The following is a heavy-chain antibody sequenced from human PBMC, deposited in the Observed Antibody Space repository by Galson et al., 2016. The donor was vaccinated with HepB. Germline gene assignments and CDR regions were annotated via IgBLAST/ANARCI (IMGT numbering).Heavy chain of an antibody. D-gene: IGHD3-10*01. CDR1: GGSISAAASLTTTGYS. J-gene: IGHJ6*02. V-gene: IGHV4-30-2*01. Sequence: TLSLTCAVSGGSISAAASLTTTGYSWSWVRQPPGKGLEWIGYIYHTGNTYSKPSLKSRVTISIDRSRNQFSLDLTSVTAADTAVYYCARDVYDYSSGNSYYYGMDVWGQGISVTVSS. CDR2: IYHTGNT. CDR3: ARDVYDYSSGNSYYYGMDV.